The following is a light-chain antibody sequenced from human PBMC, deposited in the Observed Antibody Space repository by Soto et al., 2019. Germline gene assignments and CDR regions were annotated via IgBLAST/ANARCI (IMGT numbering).Light chain of an antibody. CDR3: CSYAESRTYV. CDR1: RSDVGSYNL. CDR2: EDI. V-gene: IGLV2-23*01. Sequence: QSALTQPASVSGSPGQSITISCTGTRSDVGSYNLVSWYQQHPGKAPKVMIYEDIKRPSGVSNRFSGSKSDNTASLTISGLQAEDEDEYYCCSYAESRTYVFGTGTKLTVL. J-gene: IGLJ1*01.